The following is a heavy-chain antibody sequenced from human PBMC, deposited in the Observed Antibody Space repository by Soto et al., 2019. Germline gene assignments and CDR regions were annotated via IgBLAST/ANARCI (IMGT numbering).Heavy chain of an antibody. Sequence: SETLSLTCTVSGGSISSYYWSWIRQPPGKGLEWIGYIYYSGSTNYNPSLKSRVTISVDTSKNQFSLKLSSVTAADTAVYYCARTDFWSGYLAQDVWGQGTTVT. J-gene: IGHJ6*02. CDR1: GGSISSYY. CDR2: IYYSGST. D-gene: IGHD3-3*01. CDR3: ARTDFWSGYLAQDV. V-gene: IGHV4-59*01.